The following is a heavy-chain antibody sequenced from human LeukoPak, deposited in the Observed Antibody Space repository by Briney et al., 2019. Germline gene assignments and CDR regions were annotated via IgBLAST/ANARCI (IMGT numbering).Heavy chain of an antibody. V-gene: IGHV3-23*01. CDR3: AKGGIKDYYYMDV. CDR1: GFTFSSYA. D-gene: IGHD3-10*01. J-gene: IGHJ6*03. Sequence: PGRSLRLSCAASGFTFSSYAMSWVRQAPGKGLEWVSAISGSGGSTYYADSVKGRFTISRDNSKNTLYLQMNSLRAEDTAVYYCAKGGIKDYYYMDVWGKGTTVTVSS. CDR2: ISGSGGST.